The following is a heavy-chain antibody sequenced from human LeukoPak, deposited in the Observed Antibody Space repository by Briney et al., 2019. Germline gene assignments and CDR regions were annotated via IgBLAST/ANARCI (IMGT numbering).Heavy chain of an antibody. CDR2: INHSGST. CDR1: GGSFSGYY. Sequence: SETLSLTCAVYGGSFSGYYWSWIRQPPGKGLEWIGEINHSGSTNYNPSLKSRVTMSVDTSKNQFSLKLSSVTAADTAVYYCARVNFDSSSSVGAFDIWGQGTMVTVSS. D-gene: IGHD6-6*01. CDR3: ARVNFDSSSSVGAFDI. J-gene: IGHJ3*02. V-gene: IGHV4-34*01.